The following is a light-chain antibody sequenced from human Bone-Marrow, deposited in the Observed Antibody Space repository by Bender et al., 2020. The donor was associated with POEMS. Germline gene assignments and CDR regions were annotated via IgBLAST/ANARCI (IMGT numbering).Light chain of an antibody. Sequence: SYEVTQPPSVSVSPGQTASITCSGDDLGDKYVVWYQQKPVQSPVLVIYQDTKRPSGIPERFSGSNSGNTATLTISGTQAMDEADYYCQAWDTYSVIFGGGTKLTVL. CDR2: QDT. J-gene: IGLJ2*01. CDR1: DLGDKY. CDR3: QAWDTYSVI. V-gene: IGLV3-1*01.